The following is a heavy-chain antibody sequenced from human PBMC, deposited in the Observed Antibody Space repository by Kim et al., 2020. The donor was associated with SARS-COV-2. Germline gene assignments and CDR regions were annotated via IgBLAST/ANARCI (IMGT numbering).Heavy chain of an antibody. Sequence: SETLSLTCTVSGGSISSSSYYWGWIRQPPGKGLKGIGGIYYSGSTYYNPSLKIRVTISVDTPKNQFSLKLSPVPAADTAVYYCARRKPLYSAETYYFDYWGQGTLVTVSS. V-gene: IGHV4-39*01. J-gene: IGHJ4*02. CDR3: ARRKPLYSAETYYFDY. CDR1: GGSISSSSYY. D-gene: IGHD5-12*01. CDR2: IYYSGST.